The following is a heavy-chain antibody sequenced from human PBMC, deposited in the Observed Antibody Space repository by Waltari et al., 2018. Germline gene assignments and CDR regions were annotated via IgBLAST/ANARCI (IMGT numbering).Heavy chain of an antibody. CDR2: IYYSGST. J-gene: IGHJ4*02. CDR3: ARRYYDFWSGYYYFDY. Sequence: QVQLQESGPGLVKPSETLSLTCTVSGGSISSHYWSWIRQPPGKGLEWIGYIYYSGSTNYNPSLQSRVTISVDTSKNQFSLKLSSVTAADTAVYYCARRYYDFWSGYYYFDYWGQGTLVTVSS. CDR1: GGSISSHY. V-gene: IGHV4-59*11. D-gene: IGHD3-3*01.